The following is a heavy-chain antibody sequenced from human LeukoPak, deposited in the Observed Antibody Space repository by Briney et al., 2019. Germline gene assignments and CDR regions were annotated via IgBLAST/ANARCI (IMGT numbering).Heavy chain of an antibody. CDR1: GFTFSSYA. Sequence: GGSLRLSCAASGFTFSSYAMHWVRQAPGKGLEWVAVISYDGSNKYYADSVKGRFTISRDNSKNTLYLQMNSLRAEDAAVYYCARDLPDYDSSGYYYVWGQGTLVTVSS. J-gene: IGHJ4*02. CDR2: ISYDGSNK. CDR3: ARDLPDYDSSGYYYV. V-gene: IGHV3-30-3*01. D-gene: IGHD3-22*01.